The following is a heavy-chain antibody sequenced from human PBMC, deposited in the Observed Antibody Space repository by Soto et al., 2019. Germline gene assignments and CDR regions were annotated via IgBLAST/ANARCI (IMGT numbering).Heavy chain of an antibody. CDR2: LYSSGST. CDR1: GGSISSYY. Sequence: SETLSLTCTVSGGSISSYYWSWIRQPPGKGLEWIGYLYSSGSTNYNPSLKSRLTISVDTSRNQFSLNLSSVTAADTAVYYCARSLLAARPPSYYSYMDVWGNGTTVTVSS. D-gene: IGHD6-6*01. V-gene: IGHV4-59*08. CDR3: ARSLLAARPPSYYSYMDV. J-gene: IGHJ6*03.